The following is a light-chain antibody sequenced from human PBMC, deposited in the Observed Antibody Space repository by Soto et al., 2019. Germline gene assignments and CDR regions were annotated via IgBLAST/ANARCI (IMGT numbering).Light chain of an antibody. Sequence: SVLTQPPSASGTPGQRVTISCSGSSSNIGSNTVNWYQQFPGTAPKLLIYSNNQRPSGVPDRFSGSKSGTSASLAISGLQSEDEADYYCAAWDDSLHGVVFGGGTKLTVL. V-gene: IGLV1-44*01. CDR2: SNN. CDR1: SSNIGSNT. J-gene: IGLJ2*01. CDR3: AAWDDSLHGVV.